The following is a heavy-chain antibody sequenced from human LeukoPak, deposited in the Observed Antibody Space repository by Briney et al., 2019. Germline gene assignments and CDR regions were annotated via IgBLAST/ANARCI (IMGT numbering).Heavy chain of an antibody. V-gene: IGHV4-39*07. D-gene: IGHD2-15*01. Sequence: SETLSLTCTVSGGSISSSSYYWGWIRQPPGKGLEWIGSIYYSGGTYYNPSLKSRVTISVDTSKNQFSLKLNSVTAADTAVYYCARQLEGYGSDWGQGTLVTVSS. CDR3: ARQLEGYGSD. CDR1: GGSISSSSYY. J-gene: IGHJ4*02. CDR2: IYYSGGT.